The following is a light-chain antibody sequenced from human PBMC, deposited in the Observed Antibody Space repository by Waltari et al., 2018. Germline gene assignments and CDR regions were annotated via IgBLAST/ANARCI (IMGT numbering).Light chain of an antibody. J-gene: IGLJ3*02. V-gene: IGLV2-14*01. Sequence: QSALTQPASVSGSPGQSITISCTGTSSDVGGYNYFSWYQQHPGKAPKLIIYDVSNRPSGVSNRFSGSKSDNTASLTISGLQAEDEADYYCSSYTSSKTRVFGGGTKLTVL. CDR1: SSDVGGYNY. CDR2: DVS. CDR3: SSYTSSKTRV.